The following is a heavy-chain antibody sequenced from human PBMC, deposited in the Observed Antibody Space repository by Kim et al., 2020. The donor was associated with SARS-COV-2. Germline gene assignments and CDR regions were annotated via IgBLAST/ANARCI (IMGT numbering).Heavy chain of an antibody. CDR2: ISWSSGSI. CDR1: GFTFDDYA. D-gene: IGHD4-17*01. CDR3: AKATTVTSTFDY. Sequence: GGSLRLSCVASGFTFDDYAMHWVRHAPGKGLEWVSGISWSSGSIGYADSVKGRFTISRDNAKNSLYLQMNSLRPEDTAFYFCAKATTVTSTFDYWGQGTLVTVSS. V-gene: IGHV3-9*01. J-gene: IGHJ4*02.